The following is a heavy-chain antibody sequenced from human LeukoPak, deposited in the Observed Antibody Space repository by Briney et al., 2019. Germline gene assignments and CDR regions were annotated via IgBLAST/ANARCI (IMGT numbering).Heavy chain of an antibody. Sequence: TGGSLRLSCAAPGFIFDNYAIHWVRQAPGKGLEWVSLISGDGGSTFYADSVRGRFTISRDNTRKSLSLQMSSLRSEDTALCYCARESETSGWYDYWGQGTLVTASS. D-gene: IGHD6-19*01. CDR1: GFIFDNYA. V-gene: IGHV3-43*02. CDR3: ARESETSGWYDY. J-gene: IGHJ4*02. CDR2: ISGDGGST.